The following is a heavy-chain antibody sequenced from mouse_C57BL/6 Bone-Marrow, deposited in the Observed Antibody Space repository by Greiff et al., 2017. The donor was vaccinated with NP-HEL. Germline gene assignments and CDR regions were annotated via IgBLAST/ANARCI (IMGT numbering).Heavy chain of an antibody. J-gene: IGHJ4*01. V-gene: IGHV5-17*01. CDR1: GFTFSDYG. D-gene: IGHD2-3*01. CDR2: ISSGSSTI. CDR3: ARDDGYYEDYAMDY. Sequence: EVMLMESGGGLVKPGGSLKLSCAASGFTFSDYGMHWVRQAPEKGLEWVAYISSGSSTIYYADTVKGRFTISRDNAKNTLFLQMTSLRSEDTAMYYCARDDGYYEDYAMDYWGQGTSVTVSS.